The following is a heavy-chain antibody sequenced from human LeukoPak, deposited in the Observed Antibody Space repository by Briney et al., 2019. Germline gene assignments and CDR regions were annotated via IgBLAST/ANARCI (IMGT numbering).Heavy chain of an antibody. CDR1: GYTFTGYY. Sequence: ASVKVSCKASGYTFTGYYMHWVRQAPGQGLEWMGWINPNSGGTNYAQKFQGRVTMTRDTSISTAYMELSRLRSDDTAVYYCARGGLMIVVPTGFDYWGQGTLVTVSS. D-gene: IGHD3-22*01. V-gene: IGHV1-2*02. CDR2: INPNSGGT. CDR3: ARGGLMIVVPTGFDY. J-gene: IGHJ4*02.